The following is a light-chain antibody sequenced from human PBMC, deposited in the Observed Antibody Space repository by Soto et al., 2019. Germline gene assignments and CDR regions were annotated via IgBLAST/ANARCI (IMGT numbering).Light chain of an antibody. CDR3: GAWDHSLNVGV. CDR2: DKN. Sequence: QSVLTQPPSVSAAPGQKVIISCSGSSSNVGSNYVSWYQQLPGKAPKLLIYDKNERPSGISDRFSASKSGTSATLGITGLQTGDEADYYRGAWDHSLNVGVFGGGTKLTV. CDR1: SSNVGSNY. V-gene: IGLV1-51*01. J-gene: IGLJ3*02.